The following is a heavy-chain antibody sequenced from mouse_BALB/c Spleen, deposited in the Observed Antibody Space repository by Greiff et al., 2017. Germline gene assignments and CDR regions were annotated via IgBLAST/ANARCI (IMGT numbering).Heavy chain of an antibody. Sequence: VKLMESGGGLVQPGGSLKLSCAASGFTFSSYTMSWVRQTPEKRLEWVAYISNGGGSTYYPDTVKGRFTISRANAKNTLYLQMSSLKSEDTAMYYCARDDYLAYWGQGTLVTVSA. CDR2: ISNGGGST. CDR1: GFTFSSYT. J-gene: IGHJ3*01. V-gene: IGHV5-12-2*01. D-gene: IGHD2-4*01. CDR3: ARDDYLAY.